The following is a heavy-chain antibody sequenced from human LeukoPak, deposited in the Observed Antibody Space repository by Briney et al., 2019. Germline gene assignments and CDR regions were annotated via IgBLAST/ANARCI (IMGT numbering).Heavy chain of an antibody. CDR1: GYTFTGYY. CDR2: INPNSGGT. V-gene: IGHV1-2*02. Sequence: GASVKVSCKASGYTFTGYYIHWVRQAPGQGLEWIGWINPNSGGTIYAQKFQGRVTMTRDTSISTAYMELSRLRSDDSAVYYCARGGEQGYCSGGSCYEVYYYWGQGTLVTVSS. D-gene: IGHD2-15*01. J-gene: IGHJ4*02. CDR3: ARGGEQGYCSGGSCYEVYYY.